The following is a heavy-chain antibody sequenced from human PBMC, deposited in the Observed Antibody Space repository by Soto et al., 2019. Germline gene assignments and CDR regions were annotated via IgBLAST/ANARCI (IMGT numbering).Heavy chain of an antibody. V-gene: IGHV1-69*13. Sequence: SVKVSCKASGGAFSSYAISWVRQAPGQGLEWMGGIIPIFGTANYAQKFHGRVTITADESTSTAYMELSSLRSEDTAVYYCARDLGQGSAVTNSGMDVWG. CDR2: IIPIFGTA. CDR1: GGAFSSYA. CDR3: ARDLGQGSAVTNSGMDV. D-gene: IGHD4-17*01. J-gene: IGHJ6*02.